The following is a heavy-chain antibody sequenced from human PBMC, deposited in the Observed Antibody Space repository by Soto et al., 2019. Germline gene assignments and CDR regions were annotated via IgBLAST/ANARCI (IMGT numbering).Heavy chain of an antibody. D-gene: IGHD3-9*01. J-gene: IGHJ4*02. V-gene: IGHV4-59*08. CDR3: AGLRYFDWVLDY. CDR2: IYYSGST. CDR1: GGSISGYH. Sequence: SETLSLTCSVSGGSISGYHWSWIRQPPGKGLEWIGYIYYSGSTNYNPSLKSRVTMSVDTSKNQFSLKLSSVTAADTAVYYCAGLRYFDWVLDYWGQGTLVTVSS.